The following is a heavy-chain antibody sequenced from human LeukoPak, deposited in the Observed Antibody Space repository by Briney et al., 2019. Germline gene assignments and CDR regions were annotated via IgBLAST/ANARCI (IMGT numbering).Heavy chain of an antibody. CDR1: NGSITSSSYY. J-gene: IGHJ4*02. CDR2: IYYSGST. V-gene: IGHV4-39*07. Sequence: PSETLSLTCAVSNGSITSSSYYWGWIRQPPGKGLEWIGSIYYSGSTYYNPSLKSRVTISVDTSRDQFSLRLTSVTAADTAIYYCASRPADSTWYGVFDYWSQGTLVTVSS. D-gene: IGHD6-13*01. CDR3: ASRPADSTWYGVFDY.